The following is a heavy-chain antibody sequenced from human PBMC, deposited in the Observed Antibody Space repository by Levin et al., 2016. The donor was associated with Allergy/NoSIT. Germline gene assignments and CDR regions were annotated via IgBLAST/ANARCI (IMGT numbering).Heavy chain of an antibody. CDR3: VRDGDLVGATNWFDP. Sequence: WIRQPPGKGLEWVANIKQDGSEKYYVDSVKGRFTISRDNAKNSLYLQMNRLRAEDTAVYYCVRDGDLVGATNWFDPWGQGTLVTVSS. D-gene: IGHD1-26*01. CDR2: IKQDGSEK. J-gene: IGHJ5*02. V-gene: IGHV3-7*03.